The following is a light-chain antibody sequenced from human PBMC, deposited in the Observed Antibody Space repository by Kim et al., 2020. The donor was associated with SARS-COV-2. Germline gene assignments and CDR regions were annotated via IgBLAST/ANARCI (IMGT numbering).Light chain of an antibody. CDR1: QGFSNY. J-gene: IGKJ1*01. V-gene: IGKV1-27*01. Sequence: ASVVDRVTITCRASQGFSNYLAWYQQKPGKVPKLLIYAASALRSGVPSRFSGSGSGTDFTLTITSLQPEDVAVYYCQQCKGAPWTFGHGTKVDIK. CDR3: QQCKGAPWT. CDR2: AAS.